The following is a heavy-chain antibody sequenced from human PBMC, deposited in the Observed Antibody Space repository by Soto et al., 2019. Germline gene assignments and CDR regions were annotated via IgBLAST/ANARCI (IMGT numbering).Heavy chain of an antibody. Sequence: SETLYLTCGVSGDSISSSKLWTCVRQTPGNGLEWIGKIDHNGVANYNPSLEGRVTISKDISKNQISLKVTSVTAADSAVYYCARMNRDYYYYGMDVWGQGATVTVYS. V-gene: IGHV4-4*02. CDR3: ARMNRDYYYYGMDV. CDR2: IDHNGVA. J-gene: IGHJ6*02. CDR1: GDSISSSKL.